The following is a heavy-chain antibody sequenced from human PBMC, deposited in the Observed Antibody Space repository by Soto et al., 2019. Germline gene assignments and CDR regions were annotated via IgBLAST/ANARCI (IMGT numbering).Heavy chain of an antibody. CDR3: AREEGYSYGYYYYYYMDV. D-gene: IGHD5-18*01. J-gene: IGHJ6*03. Sequence: TLSLTCAVYGGSFSGYYWSWIRQPPGKGLEWIGEINHSGSTNYNPSLKSRVTISVDTSKNQFSLKLSSVTAADTAVYYCAREEGYSYGYYYYYYMDVWGKGTTVTVSS. CDR1: GGSFSGYY. CDR2: INHSGST. V-gene: IGHV4-34*01.